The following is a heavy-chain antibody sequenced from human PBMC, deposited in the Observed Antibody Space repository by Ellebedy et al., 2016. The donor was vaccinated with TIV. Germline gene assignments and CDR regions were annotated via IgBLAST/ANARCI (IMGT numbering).Heavy chain of an antibody. J-gene: IGHJ6*02. Sequence: PGGSLRLSCAASGFSFSNYGMHWVRQAPGKGLEWVALISYDGSNEFYTDSVKGRFTISRDNSNNTLSLQMNILRAEDTAVYYCAKDRGMVIVAECYGMDVWGQGTTVTVTS. D-gene: IGHD2-21*01. CDR2: ISYDGSNE. V-gene: IGHV3-30*18. CDR3: AKDRGMVIVAECYGMDV. CDR1: GFSFSNYG.